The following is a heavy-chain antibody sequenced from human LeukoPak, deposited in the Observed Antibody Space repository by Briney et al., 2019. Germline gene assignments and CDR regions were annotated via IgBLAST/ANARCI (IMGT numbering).Heavy chain of an antibody. CDR2: ISNDGGSK. CDR3: XRDDENGYNSLDY. D-gene: IGHD5-24*01. Sequence: SGGSLRLSCAASGFTFSSYSMPWVRQAPGKGLECVAVISNDGGSKYYADSVKGRFTISRDNSKNTLYLQMNSLRADDTAVFYXXRDDENGYNSLDYWGQGTLVTVSS. V-gene: IGHV3-30-3*01. CDR1: GFTFSSYS. J-gene: IGHJ4*02.